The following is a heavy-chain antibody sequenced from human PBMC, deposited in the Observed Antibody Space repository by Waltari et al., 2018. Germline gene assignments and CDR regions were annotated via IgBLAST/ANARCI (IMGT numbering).Heavy chain of an antibody. CDR3: ARSATVRGGSSGY. CDR2: VSPIMGPA. Sequence: QVQLVQSGAEVKKPGSSVTVSCKASGGTFSSYAISWVRQAPGQGLEWMGGVSPIMGPANYAKKFQGRVTITADESTSTAYMELSSLRSEDTAVYYCARSATVRGGSSGYWGQGTLVTVSS. D-gene: IGHD3-10*01. J-gene: IGHJ4*02. V-gene: IGHV1-69*13. CDR1: GGTFSSYA.